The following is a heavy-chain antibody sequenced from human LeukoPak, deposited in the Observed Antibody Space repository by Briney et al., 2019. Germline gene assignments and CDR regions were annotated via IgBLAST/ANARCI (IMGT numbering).Heavy chain of an antibody. CDR1: GGSISSSPYW. D-gene: IGHD1-14*01. J-gene: IGHJ4*02. Sequence: SETLSLTCTVSGGSISSSPYWGRWLRQPPGKGREWIGTIYFSGSTFYHPSLEGRVIISADRSKNQFSLKLASVTAADTAVYYCARRAYGTGFDYWGQGTVVTVSS. CDR3: ARRAYGTGFDY. V-gene: IGHV4-39*01. CDR2: IYFSGST.